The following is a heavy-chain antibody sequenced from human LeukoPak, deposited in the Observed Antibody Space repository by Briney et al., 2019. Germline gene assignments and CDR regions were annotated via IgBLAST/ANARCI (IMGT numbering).Heavy chain of an antibody. CDR2: INPSGGST. CDR3: ARAPMGSGMDWYFDL. J-gene: IGHJ2*01. Sequence: ASVKVSCKASGYTFTSYYMHWVRQAPGQGLEWMGIINPSGGSTSYAQKFQGRVTMTRVMSTSTVYMELSSLRSEDTAVYYCARAPMGSGMDWYFDLWGRGTLVTVSS. CDR1: GYTFTSYY. D-gene: IGHD3-10*01. V-gene: IGHV1-46*01.